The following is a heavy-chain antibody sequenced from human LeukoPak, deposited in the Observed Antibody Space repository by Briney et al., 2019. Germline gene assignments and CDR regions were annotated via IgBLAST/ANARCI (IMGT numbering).Heavy chain of an antibody. CDR2: IYWDDDK. CDR3: GHRPRAGFSDYFDH. D-gene: IGHD6-25*01. J-gene: IGHJ4*02. V-gene: IGHV2-5*02. CDR1: GFSLSTSGTG. Sequence: SGPMLVKPTQTLTLTCTFSGFSLSTSGTGVGWIRQPPGKALEWLALIYWDDDKRHMPSLKTRLTITKDTSKNQVVLTMANMDPLDTATYYCGHRPRAGFSDYFDHWGQGTLVTVSS.